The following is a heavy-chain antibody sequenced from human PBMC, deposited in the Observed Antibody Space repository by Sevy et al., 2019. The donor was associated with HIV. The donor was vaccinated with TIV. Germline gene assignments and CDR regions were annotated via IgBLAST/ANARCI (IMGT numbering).Heavy chain of an antibody. CDR1: EFTFSTYG. D-gene: IGHD6-13*01. CDR3: AKDPDRSSSWYDY. Sequence: GGSLRLSCAASEFTFSTYGMHWVRQAPGKGLEWVAFIRYDGSNKYYPDSVKGRFTISRDNSKNTLYLQMNSLRPEDTAVYYCAKDPDRSSSWYDYWGQGTLVTVSS. CDR2: IRYDGSNK. V-gene: IGHV3-30*02. J-gene: IGHJ4*02.